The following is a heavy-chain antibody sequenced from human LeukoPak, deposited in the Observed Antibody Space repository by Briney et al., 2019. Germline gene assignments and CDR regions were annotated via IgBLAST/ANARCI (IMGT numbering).Heavy chain of an antibody. Sequence: GASVKVSCKASGYTFTGYYMHWVRQAPGQGLEWMGWINPNSGGTSYAQKFQGRLTMTRDTSISTAYMELSMLRSDDTAVYYCATQRGSYLWGTDFDYWGQGTLVTVSS. J-gene: IGHJ4*02. CDR3: ATQRGSYLWGTDFDY. CDR2: INPNSGGT. V-gene: IGHV1-2*02. D-gene: IGHD3-16*01. CDR1: GYTFTGYY.